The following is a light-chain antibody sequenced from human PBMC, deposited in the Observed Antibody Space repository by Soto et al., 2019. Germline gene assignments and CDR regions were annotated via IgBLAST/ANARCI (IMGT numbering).Light chain of an antibody. Sequence: DIQMTQSPSSVSASVGDTVTITCRASQDISSWLAWFQQKPGRAPKLLLYAASSLQSGVPSRFSGSGSGADFTITISSLQPEDFATYYCQQAHSFPRTFGGGTKVDIK. J-gene: IGKJ4*01. CDR3: QQAHSFPRT. CDR2: AAS. CDR1: QDISSW. V-gene: IGKV1-12*01.